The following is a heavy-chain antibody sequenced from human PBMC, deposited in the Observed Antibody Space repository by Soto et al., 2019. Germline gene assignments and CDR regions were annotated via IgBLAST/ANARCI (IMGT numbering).Heavy chain of an antibody. CDR3: ARGGHVVVVTAALDY. CDR2: VNPSGGHT. D-gene: IGHD2-21*02. CDR1: GDTFTDYY. Sequence: QVQLMQSGAEVKKPGASVKVSCKASGDTFTDYYIHWVRQAPGQGLEWMGTVNPSGGHTTYAQHLLGRVTMTGDTSTSTLYMELTSLTSEDAAVYYCARGGHVVVVTAALDYWGQGTLVTVSS. J-gene: IGHJ4*02. V-gene: IGHV1-46*04.